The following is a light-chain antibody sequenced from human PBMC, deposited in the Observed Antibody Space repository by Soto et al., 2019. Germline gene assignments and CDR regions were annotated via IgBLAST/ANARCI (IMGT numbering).Light chain of an antibody. CDR1: QSISFY. CDR3: QQSYSTPIT. V-gene: IGKV1-39*01. CDR2: AAS. J-gene: IGKJ5*01. Sequence: EIQMTQSPSSLSASVGDRVTITCRASQSISFYLNWYQQKPGNAPKVLIYAASNLQTGVPSRFSGSGSGTDFTLTINSLQPEDFATYSCQQSYSTPITFGQGTRLAIK.